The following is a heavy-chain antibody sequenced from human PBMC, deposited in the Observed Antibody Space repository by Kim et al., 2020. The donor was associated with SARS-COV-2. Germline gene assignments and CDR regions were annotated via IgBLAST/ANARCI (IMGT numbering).Heavy chain of an antibody. CDR1: VGSISSSSYY. Sequence: SETLSLTCTVSVGSISSSSYYWGWIRQPPGKGLEWTGSIYYSGSTYYNPSLKSRATISVDTSKNQFSLKLSSVTAADTAVYYCARHERTDITNFGVVTQKDWFDRWREETLVAVS. CDR3: ARHERTDITNFGVVTQKDWFDR. V-gene: IGHV4-39*01. J-gene: IGHJ5*02. CDR2: IYYSGST. D-gene: IGHD3-3*01.